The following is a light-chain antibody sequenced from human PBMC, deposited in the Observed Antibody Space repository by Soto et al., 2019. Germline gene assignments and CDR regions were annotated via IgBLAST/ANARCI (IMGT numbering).Light chain of an antibody. Sequence: EMVLTQSAATLSLSLGERATLSCRASQTVGGRYLAWCQQKPGQTPRLLIYGASTRAAGVPDRFSGSGSGTDFSLTVIRLEPEDFAVYYCLQYVSSPWTFGQGTQVEV. J-gene: IGKJ1*01. CDR1: QTVGGRY. CDR2: GAS. V-gene: IGKV3-20*01. CDR3: LQYVSSPWT.